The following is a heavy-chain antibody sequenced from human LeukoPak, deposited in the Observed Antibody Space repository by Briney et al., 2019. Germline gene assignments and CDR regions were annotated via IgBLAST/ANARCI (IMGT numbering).Heavy chain of an antibody. J-gene: IGHJ3*02. Sequence: ASVKVSCRASGYTFTGYYMHWVRQAPGRGLEWMGWINPNSGGTNYAQKFQGRVTMTRDTSISTAYMELSRLRSDDTAVYYCAGYSGSYLVLGTFDIWGQGTMVTVSS. V-gene: IGHV1-2*02. CDR2: INPNSGGT. D-gene: IGHD1-26*01. CDR3: AGYSGSYLVLGTFDI. CDR1: GYTFTGYY.